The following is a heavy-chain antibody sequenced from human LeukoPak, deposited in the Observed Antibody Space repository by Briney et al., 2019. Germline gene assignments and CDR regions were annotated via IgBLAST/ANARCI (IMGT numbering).Heavy chain of an antibody. CDR2: ISGSGGST. Sequence: GGSLRLSCAASGFTFSSYAMSWVRQAPGKGLEWVSAISGSGGSTYYADSVKGRFTIYRDNSKNTLYLQMNSLRAEDTAVYYCAKDLGVGATLGAYYFDYWGQGTLVTVSS. CDR3: AKDLGVGATLGAYYFDY. V-gene: IGHV3-23*01. J-gene: IGHJ4*02. D-gene: IGHD1-26*01. CDR1: GFTFSSYA.